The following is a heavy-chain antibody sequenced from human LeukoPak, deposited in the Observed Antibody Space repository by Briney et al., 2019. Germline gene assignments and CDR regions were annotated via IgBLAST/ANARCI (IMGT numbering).Heavy chain of an antibody. J-gene: IGHJ5*02. CDR2: IGTAGDT. D-gene: IGHD4-17*01. Sequence: PGGSLRLSCAASRFTFSSYDMHWVRQVTGKGLEWVSAIGTAGDTYYAGSVKGRFTISRENAKNSLYLQMNSLRAGDTAVYYCARSHGDYFRGFDPWGQGTLVTVSS. CDR1: RFTFSSYD. V-gene: IGHV3-13*04. CDR3: ARSHGDYFRGFDP.